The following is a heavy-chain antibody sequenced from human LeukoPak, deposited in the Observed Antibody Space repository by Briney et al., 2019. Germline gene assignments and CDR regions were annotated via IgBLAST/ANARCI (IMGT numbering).Heavy chain of an antibody. J-gene: IGHJ4*02. CDR1: GYTFTGYY. V-gene: IGHV1-2*02. CDR3: EKDLTY. Sequence: ASVKVSSKASGYTFTGYYLHSVRQAPGQGLEWMGWINPNSGDTYYAQKFQGRVTMTRDTSISTAYMELSRLTSDDTAIYYCEKDLTYWGQGTLVTVSS. CDR2: INPNSGDT.